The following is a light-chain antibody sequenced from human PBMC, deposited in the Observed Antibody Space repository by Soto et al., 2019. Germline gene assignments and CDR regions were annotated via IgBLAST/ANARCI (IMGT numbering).Light chain of an antibody. CDR2: AAS. Sequence: IQMTQSPSSLSASVGDRVTIACRASQGIRNDLGWYQQKPGKAPKLLIYAASSLKSGVPSRFSGSGSGTEFTLTISSLQPDDFATYYCQHYNSYSEAFGQGTKVDIK. CDR3: QHYNSYSEA. J-gene: IGKJ1*01. CDR1: QGIRND. V-gene: IGKV1-17*01.